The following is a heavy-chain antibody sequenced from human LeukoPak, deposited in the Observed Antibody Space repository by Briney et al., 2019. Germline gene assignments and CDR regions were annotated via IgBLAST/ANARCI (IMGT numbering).Heavy chain of an antibody. Sequence: AGGSLRLSCAASGFTFDDYGMSWVRQVPGKGLEWVSTINWSGGTIGYADSVKGRFTISRDNAKNSLYLEMKSLRDEDTASYYCARVSGWLDPYIDYWGQGILVTVSS. D-gene: IGHD6-19*01. CDR1: GFTFDDYG. V-gene: IGHV3-20*04. CDR3: ARVSGWLDPYIDY. J-gene: IGHJ4*02. CDR2: INWSGGTI.